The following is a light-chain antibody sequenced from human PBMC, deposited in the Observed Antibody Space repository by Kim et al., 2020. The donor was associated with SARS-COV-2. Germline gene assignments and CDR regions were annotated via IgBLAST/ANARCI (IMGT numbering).Light chain of an antibody. V-gene: IGLV2-8*01. CDR1: SSDVGGYRF. Sequence: GQSVTISCTGTSSDVGGYRFVSWYQQHPGKAPKLILFDVNQRPSGVPDRFSGSKSDNTASLTVSGLQAEDEADYYCSSFAGSNTYVFGSGTKVTVL. CDR3: SSFAGSNTYV. J-gene: IGLJ1*01. CDR2: DVN.